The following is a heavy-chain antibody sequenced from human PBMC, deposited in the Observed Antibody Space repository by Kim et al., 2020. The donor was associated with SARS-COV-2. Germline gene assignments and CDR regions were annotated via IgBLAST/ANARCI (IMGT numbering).Heavy chain of an antibody. D-gene: IGHD5-18*01. CDR3: ARDGKWWDEIQLLDY. CDR2: IWYDGSNK. CDR1: GFTFSSYG. V-gene: IGHV3-33*01. Sequence: GGSLRLSCAASGFTFSSYGMHWVRQAPGKGLEWVAVIWYDGSNKYYADSVKGRFTISRDNSKNTLYLQMNSLRAEDTAVYYCARDGKWWDEIQLLDYWGQGTLVTVSS. J-gene: IGHJ4*02.